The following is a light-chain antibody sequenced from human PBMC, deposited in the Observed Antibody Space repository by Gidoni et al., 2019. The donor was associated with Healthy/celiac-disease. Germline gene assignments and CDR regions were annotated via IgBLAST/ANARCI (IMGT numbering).Light chain of an antibody. CDR2: GAS. V-gene: IGKV3-20*01. CDR3: QQYGSSPLT. CDR1: QSVSSSY. J-gene: IGKJ1*01. Sequence: EIVLTQSPGTLSLSPGERATLSCRASQSVSSSYLAWYQQKPGKAPRLRIYGASSRATGIPDRFRGSGSGTDFTLTISRLEPEDFAVYYCQQYGSSPLTFGQGTKVEIK.